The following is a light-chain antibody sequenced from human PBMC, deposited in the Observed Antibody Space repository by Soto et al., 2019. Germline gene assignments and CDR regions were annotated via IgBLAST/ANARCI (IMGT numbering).Light chain of an antibody. CDR3: CSYAGSYASDYV. CDR1: SSDVGAYHY. J-gene: IGLJ1*01. CDR2: DVT. V-gene: IGLV2-11*01. Sequence: QSVLTQPPSVTGSPGQSVTLSCPGTSSDVGAYHYVSWYQQHPGKAPKLMIYDVTKRPSGVPDRFSGSKSGNTASLTISGLQAEDEADYYCCSYAGSYASDYVFGAGTKVTVL.